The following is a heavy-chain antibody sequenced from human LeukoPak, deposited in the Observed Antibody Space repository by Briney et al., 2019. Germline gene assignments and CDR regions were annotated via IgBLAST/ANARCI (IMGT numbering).Heavy chain of an antibody. Sequence: PSETLSLTCTVSGGSISSSSYYWGWIRQPPGKGLEWIGSIYYSGSTYYNPSLKSRVTISVDTSKNQFSLKLSSVTAADTAVYYCASGDSGWYAGVDYWGQGTLVTVSS. V-gene: IGHV4-39*07. CDR3: ASGDSGWYAGVDY. D-gene: IGHD6-19*01. CDR1: GGSISSSSYY. J-gene: IGHJ4*02. CDR2: IYYSGST.